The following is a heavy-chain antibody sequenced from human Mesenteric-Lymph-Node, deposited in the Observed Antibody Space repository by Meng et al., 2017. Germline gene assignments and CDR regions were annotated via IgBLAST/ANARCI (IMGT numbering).Heavy chain of an antibody. J-gene: IGHJ4*02. D-gene: IGHD4-17*01. Sequence: QVQLQESGPGLVNPSETLSLTCTISSVPTRINSHYWGWIRQSPGKGLEWIGSLFYSGSTYYNPSLKSRLTMSVDTSNNQFSLKLSSVTAADTAVYYCGRQYGDYRGTLDYWGQGTLVTVSS. CDR1: SVPTRINSHY. CDR3: GRQYGDYRGTLDY. CDR2: LFYSGST. V-gene: IGHV4-39*01.